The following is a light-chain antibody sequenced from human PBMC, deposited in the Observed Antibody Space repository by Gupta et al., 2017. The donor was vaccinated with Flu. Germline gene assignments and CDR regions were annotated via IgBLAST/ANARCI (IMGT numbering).Light chain of an antibody. CDR1: NVGGKS. V-gene: IGLV3-21*02. J-gene: IGLJ3*02. Sequence: TTMNTCEGNNVGGKSVHCDQQRTSQAASRLVYDDSDRRAGSPERFSCSNSGNTATITVSGVEAGEEADDYCQVWETRSGNAWVFGGGTKLTVL. CDR2: DDS. CDR3: QVWETRSGNAWV.